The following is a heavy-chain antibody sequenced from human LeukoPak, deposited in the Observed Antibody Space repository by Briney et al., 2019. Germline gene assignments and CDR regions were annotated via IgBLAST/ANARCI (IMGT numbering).Heavy chain of an antibody. J-gene: IGHJ4*02. D-gene: IGHD1-26*01. Sequence: GGSLRLSCAASGFTFSSYAMDWVRQAPGKGLEWVGRTRNKANSYTTEYAASVKGRFTISRDDSKNSLYLQMNSLKTEDTAVYYCTRAAGGYDYWGQGTLVTVSS. CDR1: GFTFSSYA. V-gene: IGHV3-72*01. CDR3: TRAAGGYDY. CDR2: TRNKANSYTT.